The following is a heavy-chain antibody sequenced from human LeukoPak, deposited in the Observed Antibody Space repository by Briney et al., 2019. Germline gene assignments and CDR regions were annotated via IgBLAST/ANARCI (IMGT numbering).Heavy chain of an antibody. CDR3: ARHLYHCGGGNCYYYFDY. J-gene: IGHJ4*02. CDR1: GGSFSGYY. Sequence: KPSETLSLTCAVYGGSFSGYYWSWIRQPPGKGLEWIGEINHSGSTNYNPSLKSRVTISVDTSKNQFSLKLSSVTAADTAIYYCARHLYHCGGGNCYYYFDYWGQGTLVTVSS. D-gene: IGHD2-21*02. V-gene: IGHV4-34*01. CDR2: INHSGST.